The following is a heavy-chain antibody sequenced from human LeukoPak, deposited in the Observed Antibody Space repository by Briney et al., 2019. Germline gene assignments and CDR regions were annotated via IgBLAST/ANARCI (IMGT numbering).Heavy chain of an antibody. V-gene: IGHV3-21*01. D-gene: IGHD4-11*01. J-gene: IGHJ4*02. CDR3: ARAHSAMTTVTTPPKL. CDR2: ISSSSSYI. CDR1: GFTFSSYS. Sequence: GGSLRLSCAASGFTFSSYSMNWVRQAPGKGLEWVSSISSSSSYIYYADSVKGRFTISRDNAKNSLYLQMNSLRAEDTAVYYCARAHSAMTTVTTPPKLGGQGTLVTVSS.